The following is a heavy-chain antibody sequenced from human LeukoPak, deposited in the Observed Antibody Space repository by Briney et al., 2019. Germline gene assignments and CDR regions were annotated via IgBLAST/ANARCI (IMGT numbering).Heavy chain of an antibody. V-gene: IGHV4-34*01. Sequence: PSETLSLTCTVYGGSFSGYYWSWIRQPPGRGLEWIGEINHSGSINYNPSLKSRVTISVDTSKNQFSLKLSSVTAADTAVYYCATRETSYYYYMDVWGKGTTVTISS. CDR1: GGSFSGYY. CDR2: INHSGSI. J-gene: IGHJ6*03. CDR3: ATRETSYYYYMDV. D-gene: IGHD1-26*01.